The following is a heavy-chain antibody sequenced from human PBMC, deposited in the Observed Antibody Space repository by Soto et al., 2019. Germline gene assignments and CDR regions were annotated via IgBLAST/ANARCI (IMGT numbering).Heavy chain of an antibody. CDR1: GFSVRTSGVG. D-gene: IGHD4-17*01. CDR2: IYWDDDK. CDR3: AYGDYAGNWFDP. Sequence: QITLKESGPTLVKPTQTLTLTCTFSGFSVRTSGVGVGWIRQPPGKALEWLALIYWDDDKRYSTSLTSRLTVTKDTSNNQVVLTMTNMDPVDTATYLWAYGDYAGNWFDPWGQGTLVTVSS. J-gene: IGHJ5*02. V-gene: IGHV2-5*02.